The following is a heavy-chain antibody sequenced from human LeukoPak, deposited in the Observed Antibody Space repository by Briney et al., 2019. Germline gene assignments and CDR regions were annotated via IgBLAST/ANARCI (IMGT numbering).Heavy chain of an antibody. CDR3: ARDRDYGVWAFDI. Sequence: ASVKVSCKASGGTFSSYAISWVRQAPGQGLEWMGGIIPIFGTANYAQKSQGRVTITTDESTSAAYMELSSLRSEDTAVYYCARDRDYGVWAFDIWGQGTMVTVSS. CDR2: IIPIFGTA. J-gene: IGHJ3*02. D-gene: IGHD4/OR15-4a*01. CDR1: GGTFSSYA. V-gene: IGHV1-69*05.